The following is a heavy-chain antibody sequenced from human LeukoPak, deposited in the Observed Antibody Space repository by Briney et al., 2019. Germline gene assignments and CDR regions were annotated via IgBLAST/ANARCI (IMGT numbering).Heavy chain of an antibody. V-gene: IGHV3-48*04. Sequence: GGSLRLSCAASGFTFSSYSMNWVRQAPGKGLEWVSYISSSSSTIYYADSVKGRFTISRDNAKNSLYLQMNSLRAEDTAVYYCARDLRYYYGSGSXXGQGTLVTVSS. CDR1: GFTFSSYS. CDR3: ARDLRYYYGSGSX. D-gene: IGHD3-10*01. CDR2: ISSSSSTI. J-gene: IGHJ4*02.